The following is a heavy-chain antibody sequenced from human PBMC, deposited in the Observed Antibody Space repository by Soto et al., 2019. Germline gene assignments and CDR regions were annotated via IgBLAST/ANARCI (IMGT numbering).Heavy chain of an antibody. V-gene: IGHV4-34*01. CDR2: INHSGST. J-gene: IGHJ4*02. Sequence: PSETLSLTCAVYGGSFSGYYWSRIRQPPGKGLEWIGEINHSGSTNYNPSLKSRVTISVDTSKNQFSLKLSSVTAADTAVYYCAVGYCSSTSCYGIGKPSIDYWGQGTLVTVSS. CDR3: AVGYCSSTSCYGIGKPSIDY. D-gene: IGHD2-2*01. CDR1: GGSFSGYY.